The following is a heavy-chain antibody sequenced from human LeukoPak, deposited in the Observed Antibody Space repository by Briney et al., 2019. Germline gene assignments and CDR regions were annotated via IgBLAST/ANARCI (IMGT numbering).Heavy chain of an antibody. CDR1: GYTFTSYD. D-gene: IGHD1-20*01. Sequence: ASVKVSCKASGYTFTSYDINWVRQATGQGLEWMGWMNPNSGNTGYAQKFQGRVTMTRDTSISTAYMELSRLRSDDTAVYYCARERITGTTFAFDYWGQGTLVTVSS. V-gene: IGHV1-8*02. J-gene: IGHJ4*02. CDR3: ARERITGTTFAFDY. CDR2: MNPNSGNT.